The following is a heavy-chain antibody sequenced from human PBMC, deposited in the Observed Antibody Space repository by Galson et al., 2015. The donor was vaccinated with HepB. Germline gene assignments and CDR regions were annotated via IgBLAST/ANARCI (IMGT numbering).Heavy chain of an antibody. CDR2: TYFRSKWRI. CDR1: GDSVTSNSAV. J-gene: IGHJ3*01. D-gene: IGHD3-10*01. V-gene: IGHV6-1*01. Sequence: CAISGDSVTSNSAVWNWIRQSPSRGLEWLGRTYFRSKWRIDYAMSVKSRITISADTSDNQFSLLLRSVTPEDTAVYYCAYGSDVWGQGTMVTVSS. CDR3: AYGSDV.